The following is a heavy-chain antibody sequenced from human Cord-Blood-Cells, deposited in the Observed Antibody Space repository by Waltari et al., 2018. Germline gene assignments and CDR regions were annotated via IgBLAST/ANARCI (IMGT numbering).Heavy chain of an antibody. CDR3: ARENCSSTSCYDAFDI. CDR1: GGTFSRYA. CDR2: IIPILGIA. Sequence: QVQLVQSGAEVKKPGSSVKVSCKASGGTFSRYAISWVRQAPGQGLEWMGRIIPILGIANYAQKFQGRVTITADKSTSTAYMELSSLRSEDTAVYYCARENCSSTSCYDAFDIWGQGTMVTVSS. D-gene: IGHD2-2*01. J-gene: IGHJ3*02. V-gene: IGHV1-69*09.